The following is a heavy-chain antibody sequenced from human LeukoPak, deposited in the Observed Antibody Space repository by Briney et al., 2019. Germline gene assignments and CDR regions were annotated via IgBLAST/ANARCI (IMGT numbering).Heavy chain of an antibody. Sequence: SEPLSLTCTVSGGSISSSSYYWGWIRQPPGKGLEWIGSIYYSGSTYYNPSLKSRVTISVDTSKNQFSLKLSSVTAADTAVYYCARGRDGYTLEVGQYYYYYYMDVWGKGTTVTVSS. J-gene: IGHJ6*03. CDR2: IYYSGST. D-gene: IGHD5-24*01. V-gene: IGHV4-39*07. CDR3: ARGRDGYTLEVGQYYYYYYMDV. CDR1: GGSISSSSYY.